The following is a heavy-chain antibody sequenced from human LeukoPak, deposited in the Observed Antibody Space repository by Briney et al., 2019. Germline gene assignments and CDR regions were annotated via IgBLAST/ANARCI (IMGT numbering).Heavy chain of an antibody. J-gene: IGHJ6*03. D-gene: IGHD3-10*01. V-gene: IGHV1-46*01. CDR2: ISPSGGST. CDR3: AREYYYGSGSYYNDYYYYMDV. CDR1: GYTFTSNY. Sequence: ASVKVSCKAFGYTFTSNYMHWVRQAPGQGPEWMGVISPSGGSTTYAQKFQGRVTITADESTSTAYMELSSLRSEDTAVYYCAREYYYGSGSYYNDYYYYMDVWGKGTTVTVSS.